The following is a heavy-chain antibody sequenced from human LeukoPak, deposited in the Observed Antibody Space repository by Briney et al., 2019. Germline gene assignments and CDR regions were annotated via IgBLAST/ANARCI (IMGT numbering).Heavy chain of an antibody. CDR1: GGSISSYY. D-gene: IGHD3-22*01. CDR2: IYTSGST. J-gene: IGHJ3*02. V-gene: IGHV4-4*07. Sequence: SETLSLTCTVSGGSISSYYWSWIRQPAGKGLEWIGRIYTSGSTNYNPSLKSRVTMSVDTSKNQFSLKLSSVTAADTAVCYCARDVDQSYYYDSSGSLPENASDIWGQGTMVTVSS. CDR3: ARDVDQSYYYDSSGSLPENASDI.